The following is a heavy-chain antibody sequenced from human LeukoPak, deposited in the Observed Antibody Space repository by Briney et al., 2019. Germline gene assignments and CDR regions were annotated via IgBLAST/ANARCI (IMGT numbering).Heavy chain of an antibody. Sequence: PGGSLRLSCAASGFTFISYWMSWVRQAPGKGLEWVANIKQDGSEKYYVGSVKGRFTISRDNAKNSLYLQMNSLRAEDTAVYYCARDPIPYGGNYYFDYWGQGTLVTVSS. CDR2: IKQDGSEK. CDR1: GFTFISYW. D-gene: IGHD4-23*01. V-gene: IGHV3-7*01. CDR3: ARDPIPYGGNYYFDY. J-gene: IGHJ4*02.